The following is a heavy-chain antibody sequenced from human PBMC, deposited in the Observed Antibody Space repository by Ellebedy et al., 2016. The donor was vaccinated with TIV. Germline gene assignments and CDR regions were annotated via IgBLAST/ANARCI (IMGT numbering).Heavy chain of an antibody. CDR1: GYSFTSYW. V-gene: IGHV5-51*01. J-gene: IGHJ4*02. Sequence: GESLKISCKGSGYSFTSYWIGWVRQMPGKGLEWMGIIYPGDPDTRYSPSFQGQVTISADKSISTAYLQWSSLKASGSAMYYCARRTDTYFDYWGQGTLVTVSS. D-gene: IGHD4-17*01. CDR3: ARRTDTYFDY. CDR2: IYPGDPDT.